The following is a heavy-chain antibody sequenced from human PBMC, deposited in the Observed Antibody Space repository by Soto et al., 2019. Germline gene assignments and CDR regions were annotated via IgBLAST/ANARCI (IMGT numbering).Heavy chain of an antibody. CDR2: IYFSGST. J-gene: IGHJ4*02. Sequence: SETLSLTCSVSGVSISNTSYYWGWIRQPPGKGLEWVGTIYFSGSTFYNPSLKSRVTISIDTSKNQFSLRLSSVTAADTVVYYCARHGSYWGQGTLVTVSS. V-gene: IGHV4-39*01. CDR3: ARHGSY. CDR1: GVSISNTSYY.